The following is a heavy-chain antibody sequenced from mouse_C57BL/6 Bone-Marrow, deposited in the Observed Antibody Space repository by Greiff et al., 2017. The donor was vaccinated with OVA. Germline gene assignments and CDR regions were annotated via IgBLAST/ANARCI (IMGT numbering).Heavy chain of an antibody. Sequence: EVNLVESGGDLVKPGGSLKLSCAASGFTFSSYGMSWVRQTPDKRLEWVATISSGGSYTYYPDSVKGRFTISRDNAKNTLYLQMSSLKSEDTAMYYCARQVLHYYGSSYFDYWGQGTTLTVSS. D-gene: IGHD1-1*01. V-gene: IGHV5-6*01. CDR3: ARQVLHYYGSSYFDY. CDR1: GFTFSSYG. J-gene: IGHJ2*01. CDR2: ISSGGSYT.